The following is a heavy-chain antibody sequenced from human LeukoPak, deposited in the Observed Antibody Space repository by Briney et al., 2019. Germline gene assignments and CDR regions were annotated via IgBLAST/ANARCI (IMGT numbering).Heavy chain of an antibody. J-gene: IGHJ4*02. CDR1: GFTVSRNY. Sequence: GGSLRLSCAASGFTVSRNYMSWVRQAPGKGLEWVSVLYSDGSTYHADSVKGRFTISRDNSKNTLYLQMNSLRAEDTAVYYCANFGGDSSGYYYPLDYWGQGTLVTVSS. CDR3: ANFGGDSSGYYYPLDY. V-gene: IGHV3-53*01. CDR2: LYSDGST. D-gene: IGHD3-22*01.